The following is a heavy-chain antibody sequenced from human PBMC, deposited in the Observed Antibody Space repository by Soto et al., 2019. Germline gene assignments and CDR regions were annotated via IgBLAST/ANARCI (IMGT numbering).Heavy chain of an antibody. CDR1: GFTFSSYA. CDR2: ISGSGGST. V-gene: IGHV3-23*01. Sequence: GGSLRLSCAASGFTFSSYAMSWVRQAPGKGLEWVSAISGSGGSTYYADSVKGRFTISGDNSKNRLYLQMNSLRAEDTAVYYCAKVRRDIVVVPAAIHTNPADYWGQGTLVTVSS. J-gene: IGHJ4*02. D-gene: IGHD2-2*01. CDR3: AKVRRDIVVVPAAIHTNPADY.